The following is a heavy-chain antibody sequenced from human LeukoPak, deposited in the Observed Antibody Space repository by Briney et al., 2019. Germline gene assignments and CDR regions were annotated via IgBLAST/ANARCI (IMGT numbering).Heavy chain of an antibody. V-gene: IGHV4-30-4*01. CDR1: RGSISSGDYY. D-gene: IGHD5-24*01. J-gene: IGHJ4*02. CDR2: IYYNGNT. Sequence: SQTLSLTCTVSRGSISSGDYYWSWIRQPPGKGLEWIGYIYYNGNTYYNPSLKSRVTMSVDTSKNQFSLKLSSVAAADTAVYYCARCPHLPQCDSFAYWGQGTLVTVSS. CDR3: ARCPHLPQCDSFAY.